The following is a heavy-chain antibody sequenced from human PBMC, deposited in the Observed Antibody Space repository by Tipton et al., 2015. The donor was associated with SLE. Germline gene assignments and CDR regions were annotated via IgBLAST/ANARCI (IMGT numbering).Heavy chain of an antibody. CDR2: INHSGST. D-gene: IGHD1-26*01. Sequence: TLSLTCAVYGGSFSGYYWSWIRQPPGKGLEWIGEINHSGSTNYNPSLKSRVTISVDTSKNQFSLKLSSVTAADTAVYYCARVNIVGEQSYYYGMDVWGQGTTVTVSS. CDR1: GGSFSGYY. J-gene: IGHJ6*02. CDR3: ARVNIVGEQSYYYGMDV. V-gene: IGHV4-34*01.